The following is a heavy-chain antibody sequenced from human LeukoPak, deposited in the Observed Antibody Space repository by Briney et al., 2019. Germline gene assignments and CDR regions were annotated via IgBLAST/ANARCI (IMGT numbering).Heavy chain of an antibody. V-gene: IGHV1-24*01. J-gene: IGHJ5*02. D-gene: IGHD3-3*01. CDR3: ATLIPVLRFLEWLVH. CDR2: FDPEDGET. Sequence: ASVKVSCKVSGYTLTELSMHWVRQAPGKGLEWMGGFDPEDGETIYAQKFQGRVTMTEDTSTDTAYMELSSLRSEDTAVYYYATLIPVLRFLEWLVHWGQGTLVTVSS. CDR1: GYTLTELS.